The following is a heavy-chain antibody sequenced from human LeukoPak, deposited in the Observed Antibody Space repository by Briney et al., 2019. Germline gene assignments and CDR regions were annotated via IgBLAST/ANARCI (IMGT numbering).Heavy chain of an antibody. CDR1: GFTFSSYA. CDR3: AVAGTGYFDY. V-gene: IGHV3-30-3*01. Sequence: PGGSLRLSCAASGFTFSSYAMHWVRQAPGKGLEWVAVISYDGSNKYYADSVKGRFTISRDNSKNTLYLQMNSLRAEDTAVYYCAVAGTGYFDYWGQGTLVTVSS. CDR2: ISYDGSNK. D-gene: IGHD6-19*01. J-gene: IGHJ4*02.